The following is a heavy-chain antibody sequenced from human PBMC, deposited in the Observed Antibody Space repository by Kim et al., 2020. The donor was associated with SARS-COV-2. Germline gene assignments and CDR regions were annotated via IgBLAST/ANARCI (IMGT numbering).Heavy chain of an antibody. CDR1: GFTFSSYA. D-gene: IGHD3-10*01. CDR2: ISGSGGST. J-gene: IGHJ6*02. CDR3: DGSGSYYYYYGMDV. Sequence: GGSLRLSCTASGFTFSSYAMSWVRQAPGKGLEWVSAISGSGGSTYYADSVKGRFTISRDNSKNTLYLQMNSLRAEDTAVYYCDGSGSYYYYYGMDVWGQGTTVTVSS. V-gene: IGHV3-23*01.